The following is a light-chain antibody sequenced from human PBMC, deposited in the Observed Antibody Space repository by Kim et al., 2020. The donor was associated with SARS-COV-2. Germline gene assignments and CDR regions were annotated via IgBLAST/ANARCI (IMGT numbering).Light chain of an antibody. Sequence: ASGGDRVTITCRASQNIANSLAWYQQKPGKVPQALIYAASTLQSGVPDRFSGSGSGTEFTLTIGSLQTEDVAAYYCQKYNSAPWTFGPGTKVDIK. V-gene: IGKV1-27*01. CDR2: AAS. CDR1: QNIANS. CDR3: QKYNSAPWT. J-gene: IGKJ1*01.